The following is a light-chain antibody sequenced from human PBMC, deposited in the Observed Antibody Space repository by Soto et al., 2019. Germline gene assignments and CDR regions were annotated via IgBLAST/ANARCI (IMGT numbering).Light chain of an antibody. V-gene: IGKV1-39*01. J-gene: IGKJ4*01. CDR2: AAS. CDR1: QSIITH. CDR3: QQSYSTPLT. Sequence: DIQMTQSPSSLSASLGDRVTITCRASQSIITHLSWCQQKPGKAPKLLIYAASSLQSGVPSRFSGSGSGTDFTLTISSLQPEDFATYYCQQSYSTPLTFGGGTKVDIK.